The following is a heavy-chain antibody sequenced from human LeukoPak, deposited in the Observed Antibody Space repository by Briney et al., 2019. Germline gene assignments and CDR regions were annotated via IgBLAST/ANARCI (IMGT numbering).Heavy chain of an antibody. J-gene: IGHJ3*02. Sequence: GGSLRLSCAASGFTVGSNYMSWVRQAPGKGQEWVSVIYSGGSTYYADSVKGRFTISRDNSKNTLYLQMNSLRAEDTAVYYCARLGYLGAFDIWGQGTMVTVSS. D-gene: IGHD3-22*01. CDR2: IYSGGST. CDR3: ARLGYLGAFDI. V-gene: IGHV3-53*01. CDR1: GFTVGSNY.